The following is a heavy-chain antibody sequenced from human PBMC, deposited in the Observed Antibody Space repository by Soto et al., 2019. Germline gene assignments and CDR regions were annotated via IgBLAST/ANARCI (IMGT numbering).Heavy chain of an antibody. CDR1: GYTFTSND. V-gene: IGHV1-8*01. D-gene: IGHD3-16*01. CDR3: AGGRPGGGIKRSWFDP. CDR2: VNPKTGDS. Sequence: QVQLVQSGAEVKKPGASEKVSCKASGYTFTSNDHYWLRQASGQGPEWMGWVNPKTGDSNSAEKYKGRLRMTRNTSTNTAYIELSSLTSEDSAVYYCAGGRPGGGIKRSWFDPGGEGPLVAVS. J-gene: IGHJ5*02.